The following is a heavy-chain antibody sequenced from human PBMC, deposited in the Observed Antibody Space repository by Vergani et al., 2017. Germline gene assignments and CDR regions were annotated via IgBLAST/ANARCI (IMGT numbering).Heavy chain of an antibody. D-gene: IGHD3-10*01. CDR1: GYSISSGYY. CDR2: IYHSGST. CDR3: AGAAYGSGGYYRGWYYYGMDV. J-gene: IGHJ6*02. V-gene: IGHV4-38-2*01. Sequence: QVQLQESGPGLVKPSETLSLTCAVSGYSISSGYYWGWIRQPPGKGLEWIGSIYHSGSTYYNPSLKSRVTISVDTSKNQFSLKLSSVTAADTAVYYCAGAAYGSGGYYRGWYYYGMDVWGQGTTVTVSS.